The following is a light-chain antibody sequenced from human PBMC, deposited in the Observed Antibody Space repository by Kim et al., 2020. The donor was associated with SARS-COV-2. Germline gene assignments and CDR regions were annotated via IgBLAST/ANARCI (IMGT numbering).Light chain of an antibody. CDR1: SGHSSYA. CDR2: LHSDGSH. Sequence: QLVLTQSPSASASLGASVKLTCTLSSGHSSYAVAWHQQQPGKGPRYLMRLHSDGSHSKGDGIPDRFSGSSSGAERYLTISSLQSEDEADYYCQTWGSGFDVVFGEGTQLTVL. V-gene: IGLV4-69*02. J-gene: IGLJ2*01. CDR3: QTWGSGFDVV.